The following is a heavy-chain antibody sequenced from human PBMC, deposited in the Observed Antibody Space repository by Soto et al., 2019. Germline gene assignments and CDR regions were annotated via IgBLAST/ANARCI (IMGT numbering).Heavy chain of an antibody. Sequence: PGGSLRLSCAVSGFTFSNYAMTWVRLAPGKGLEYVSSITGSGAGTFYADSVKGRFTISRDNAKNSLYLQMSSLRAEDTALYYCARHGGTPDLYFDYWGQGTPVTVSS. V-gene: IGHV3-23*01. CDR3: ARHGGTPDLYFDY. J-gene: IGHJ4*02. D-gene: IGHD3-16*01. CDR1: GFTFSNYA. CDR2: ITGSGAGT.